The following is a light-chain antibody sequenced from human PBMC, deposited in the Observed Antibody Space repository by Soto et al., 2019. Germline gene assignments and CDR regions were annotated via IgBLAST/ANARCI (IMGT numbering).Light chain of an antibody. Sequence: EIVMTQSPATLSVSPGERATLSCRASQSVGTYLAWYQQQPGQAPRLLIYGASTRAAGISPRFSGGWSGTEFTLTISRLKSEDFAVYYCQQYNGWPRTFGQGTKVGIK. CDR3: QQYNGWPRT. CDR1: QSVGTY. V-gene: IGKV3-15*01. J-gene: IGKJ1*01. CDR2: GAS.